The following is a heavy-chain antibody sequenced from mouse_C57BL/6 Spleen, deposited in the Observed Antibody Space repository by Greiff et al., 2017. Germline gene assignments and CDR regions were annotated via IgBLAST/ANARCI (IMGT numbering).Heavy chain of an antibody. CDR2: IYPGGGYT. CDR1: GYTFTNYW. D-gene: IGHD1-1*01. Sequence: QVQLQQSGAELVRPGTSVKMSCKASGYTFTNYWIGWAKQRPGHGLEWIGDIYPGGGYTNYNEKFKGKATLTADKSSSTAYMQFSSLTSEDSAIYYCARRAVVTPDAMDYWGQGTSVTVSS. V-gene: IGHV1-63*01. CDR3: ARRAVVTPDAMDY. J-gene: IGHJ4*01.